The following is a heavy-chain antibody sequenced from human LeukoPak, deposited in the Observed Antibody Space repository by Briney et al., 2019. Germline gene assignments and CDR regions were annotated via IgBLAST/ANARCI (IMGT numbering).Heavy chain of an antibody. CDR1: GFTFSNYG. Sequence: PGGSLRLSCAAPGFTFSNYGMHWVRQAPGKGLEWVSYISGSGTTIYYADSVKGRFAISRDNTKNSMYLQMNSLRAEDTAVYYCVSAYGGLLDYWGQGTLVTVSS. J-gene: IGHJ4*02. CDR3: VSAYGGLLDY. CDR2: ISGSGTTI. D-gene: IGHD3-16*01. V-gene: IGHV3-48*03.